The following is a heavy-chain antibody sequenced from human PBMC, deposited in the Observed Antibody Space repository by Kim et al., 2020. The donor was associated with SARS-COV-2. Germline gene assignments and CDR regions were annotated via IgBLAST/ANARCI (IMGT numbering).Heavy chain of an antibody. Sequence: SETLSLTCTVSGGSISSYYWSWIRQPPGKGLEWIGYIYYSGSTNYNPSLKSRVTISVDTSKNQFSLKLSSVTAADTAVYYCARETYSSGWYRGAPEQEHLNWFDPWGQGTLVTVSS. J-gene: IGHJ5*02. V-gene: IGHV4-59*01. CDR2: IYYSGST. CDR3: ARETYSSGWYRGAPEQEHLNWFDP. CDR1: GGSISSYY. D-gene: IGHD6-19*01.